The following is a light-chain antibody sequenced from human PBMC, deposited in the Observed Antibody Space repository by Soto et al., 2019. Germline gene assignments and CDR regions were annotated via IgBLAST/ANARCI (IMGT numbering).Light chain of an antibody. J-gene: IGKJ1*01. Sequence: EIVMTQSPATLSVSPGERATLSCRASQSVSSNLAWYQQKPGQAPRLLTFVASPRATGIPARFSGSGSGTEFTLTISSLQSEDFAVYYCQHYNNWPRTFGQGTKVEIK. CDR2: VAS. CDR1: QSVSSN. CDR3: QHYNNWPRT. V-gene: IGKV3-15*01.